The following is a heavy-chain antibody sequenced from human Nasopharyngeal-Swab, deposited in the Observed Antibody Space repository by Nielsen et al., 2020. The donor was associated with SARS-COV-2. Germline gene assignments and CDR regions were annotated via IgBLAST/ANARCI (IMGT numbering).Heavy chain of an antibody. CDR3: ARDQKYSGYDGSGY. D-gene: IGHD5-12*01. V-gene: IGHV1-46*01. CDR2: INPSGGST. Sequence: WVRQAPGQGLEWMGIINPSGGSTSYAQKFQGRVAMTRDTSTSTVYMELSSLRSEDTAVYYCARDQKYSGYDGSGYWGQGTLVTVSS. J-gene: IGHJ4*02.